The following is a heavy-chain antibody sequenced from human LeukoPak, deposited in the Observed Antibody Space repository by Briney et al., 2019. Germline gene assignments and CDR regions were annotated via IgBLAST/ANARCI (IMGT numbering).Heavy chain of an antibody. J-gene: IGHJ3*02. CDR3: ARGGDSSGSIRSAFDI. CDR1: GYTFTGYY. V-gene: IGHV1-2*02. Sequence: ASVKVSCKASGYTFTGYYMHWVRQAPGQGLEWMGWINPNSGGTNYAQKFQGRVTMTSDTSISTAYMELSRLRFDDTAVYYCARGGDSSGSIRSAFDIWGQGTMVTVSS. CDR2: INPNSGGT. D-gene: IGHD3-22*01.